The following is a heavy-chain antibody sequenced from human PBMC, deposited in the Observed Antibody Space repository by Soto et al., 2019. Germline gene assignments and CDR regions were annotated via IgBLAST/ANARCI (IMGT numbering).Heavy chain of an antibody. D-gene: IGHD4-17*01. J-gene: IGHJ2*01. V-gene: IGHV4-30-4*01. CDR2: IYDCGST. CDR1: GGSISGGVGGLYY. Sequence: QLQLRESGPGLVKPSETLSLTCTVSGGSISGGVGGLYYWSWIRQPPGKGLEWIGCIYDCGSTCYNPSLKIRVTISVDTSKNLFYLRLSSFTAADTAVYYCAREVIPLTTDWYFDLGGRGTLVTVSS. CDR3: AREVIPLTTDWYFDL.